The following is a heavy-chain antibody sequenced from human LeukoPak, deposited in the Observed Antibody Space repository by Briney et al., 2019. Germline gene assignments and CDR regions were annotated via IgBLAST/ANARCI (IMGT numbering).Heavy chain of an antibody. J-gene: IGHJ4*02. CDR3: ARARPIDS. D-gene: IGHD6-25*01. V-gene: IGHV3-64*04. Sequence: GGSLRLSCLASGFTFSNYAMHWVRQAPGKGLEYVSAINSNGGSTYYVDSVKGRFTISRDNSKNTLYLQLNSLRAEDTAVYYCARARPIDSWGQGTLVTVSS. CDR2: INSNGGST. CDR1: GFTFSNYA.